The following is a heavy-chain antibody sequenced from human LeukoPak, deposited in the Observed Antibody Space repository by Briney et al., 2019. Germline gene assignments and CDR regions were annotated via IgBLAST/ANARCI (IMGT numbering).Heavy chain of an antibody. D-gene: IGHD2-2*01. Sequence: GGSPRLSCAASGITLSNFWMHWVRQAPGRGLEWVSRINDEGSGISYADSVKGRFTISRDNAKNTLFLQMNSLRVEDTAVYYCAREIGVVVPAAMGYWGQGTLVTVSS. CDR3: AREIGVVVPAAMGY. CDR1: GITLSNFW. J-gene: IGHJ4*02. V-gene: IGHV3-74*01. CDR2: INDEGSGI.